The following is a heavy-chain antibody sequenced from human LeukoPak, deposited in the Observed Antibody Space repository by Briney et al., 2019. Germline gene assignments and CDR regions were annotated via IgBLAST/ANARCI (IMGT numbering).Heavy chain of an antibody. CDR1: GGSISSGGYY. CDR3: ARDSKIAAAS. D-gene: IGHD6-13*01. J-gene: IGHJ4*02. CDR2: IYYSGST. Sequence: SETLSLTCTVSGGSISSGGYYWSWIRQHPGKGLEWIGYIYYSGSTYYNPSLKSRVTISVDTSKNQFSLKLSSVTAADTAVYYCARDSKIAAASWGQGTLVTVSS. V-gene: IGHV4-31*03.